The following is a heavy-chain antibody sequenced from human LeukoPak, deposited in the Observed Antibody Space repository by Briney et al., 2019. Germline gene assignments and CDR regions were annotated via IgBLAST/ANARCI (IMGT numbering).Heavy chain of an antibody. J-gene: IGHJ3*02. Sequence: GGSLRLSCVASGFTFSSYWMHWVRQDPRKGLVWVSRINGDGRNINYADSVRGRFTISRDNAKNTLYLQMNTLRVEDTAVYYCARDRKITYYYGSGSFFPDAFDIWGQGTMVTVSS. CDR3: ARDRKITYYYGSGSFFPDAFDI. V-gene: IGHV3-74*01. CDR1: GFTFSSYW. D-gene: IGHD3-10*01. CDR2: INGDGRNI.